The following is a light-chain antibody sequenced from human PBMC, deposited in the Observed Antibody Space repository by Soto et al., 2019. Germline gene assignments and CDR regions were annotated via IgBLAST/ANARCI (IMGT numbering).Light chain of an antibody. CDR3: CSYAGTYIYV. CDR1: SSDVGAYES. J-gene: IGLJ1*01. CDR2: DVD. V-gene: IGLV2-11*01. Sequence: QSALTQPRSVSGSPGQSATISCTGTSSDVGAYESVSWYQQFAGKAPKLVIYDVDKRPSGVPDRFSGSKSGNTASLTISGLQAEDESDYYCCSYAGTYIYVFGTGTKVTVL.